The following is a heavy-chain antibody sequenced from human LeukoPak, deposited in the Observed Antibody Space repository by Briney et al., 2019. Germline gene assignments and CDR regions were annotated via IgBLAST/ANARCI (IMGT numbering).Heavy chain of an antibody. CDR2: ISAYNGNT. J-gene: IGHJ3*02. Sequence: ASVKVSCKASGYTFTSYGFSWVRQAPGQGLEWMGWISAYNGNTNYAQKFQGRVTMTTDTSTSTAYMELRSLRSDDTAVYYCARVDGYPDPFDIWGQGTMVTVSS. V-gene: IGHV1-18*01. CDR1: GYTFTSYG. D-gene: IGHD5-24*01. CDR3: ARVDGYPDPFDI.